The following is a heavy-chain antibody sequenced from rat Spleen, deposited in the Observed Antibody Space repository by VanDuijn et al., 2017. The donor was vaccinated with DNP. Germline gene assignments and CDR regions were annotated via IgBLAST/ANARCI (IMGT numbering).Heavy chain of an antibody. CDR1: GYTFTSYF. V-gene: IGHV1-43*01. D-gene: IGHD4-3*01. CDR2: INPGRGGT. CDR3: ARGSDGVWLAY. J-gene: IGHJ3*01. Sequence: QVQLRQSGAEPAKPGSSVKISCKASGYTFTSYFMAWIKQTTGQGLEYLGYINPGRGGTHYNEKFKGKATLTVGKSSSTAFMQLSSLTPDDSAVYYCARGSDGVWLAYWGQGTLVTVSS.